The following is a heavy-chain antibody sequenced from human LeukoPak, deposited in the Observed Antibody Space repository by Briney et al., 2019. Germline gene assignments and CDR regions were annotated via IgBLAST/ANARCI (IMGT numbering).Heavy chain of an antibody. J-gene: IGHJ6*02. V-gene: IGHV4-4*07. CDR2: IFTSGST. Sequence: SSETLSLTCTVSGGSVSSYYCNWIRQAAGKGLEWIGRIFTSGSTNYNPSLKSRVTMSVDTSKNQFFLQLSSVTAADTAVYYCARGSNGMGVWGQGTTVIVSS. CDR1: GGSVSSYY. CDR3: ARGSNGMGV.